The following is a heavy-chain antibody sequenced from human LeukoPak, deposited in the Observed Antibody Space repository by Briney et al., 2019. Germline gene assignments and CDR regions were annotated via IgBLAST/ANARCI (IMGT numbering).Heavy chain of an antibody. Sequence: PGRSLRLSCAASGFTFSTYAMHWVRQAPGKGLEGVAVISYDGSNKYYADSVKGRFTISRDNSKNTLYLQMNSLRAEDTAVYYCARDLTRKAGYDYVWGSYRRDDYWGQGTLVTVSS. CDR1: GFTFSTYA. D-gene: IGHD3-16*02. V-gene: IGHV3-30-3*01. CDR3: ARDLTRKAGYDYVWGSYRRDDY. J-gene: IGHJ4*02. CDR2: ISYDGSNK.